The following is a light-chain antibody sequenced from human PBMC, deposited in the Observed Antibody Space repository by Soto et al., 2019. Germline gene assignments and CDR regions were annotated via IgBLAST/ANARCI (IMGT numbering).Light chain of an antibody. J-gene: IGLJ2*01. V-gene: IGLV2-14*01. CDR3: SSYTSISSHVV. CDR1: NSDVGGYNY. Sequence: QSVLTQPASVSGSPGQSITISCTGTNSDVGGYNYVSWFQQHPGKAPKLMIYEVTNRPSGVSNRFSGSKSGNTASLTISGLQAEDEADYYCSSYTSISSHVVFGGGTKLTVL. CDR2: EVT.